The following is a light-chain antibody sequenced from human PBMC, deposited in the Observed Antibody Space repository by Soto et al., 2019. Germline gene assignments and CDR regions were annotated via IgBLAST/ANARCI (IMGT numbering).Light chain of an antibody. CDR2: GAS. V-gene: IGKV1-39*01. CDR1: QGVGAY. J-gene: IGKJ2*01. CDR3: QQTYRTLYS. Sequence: DIQMTQSPSSLSASVGDRITITCRASQGVGAYLNWYQQKPGKAPQLLIFGASSLRSGVPSRFSGTGFGTDFTLTISSLEPEDFATYYCQQTYRTLYSFGQGTKLAIK.